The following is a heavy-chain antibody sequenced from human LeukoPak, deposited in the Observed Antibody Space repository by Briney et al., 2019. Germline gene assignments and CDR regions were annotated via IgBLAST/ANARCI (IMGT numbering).Heavy chain of an antibody. V-gene: IGHV4-4*07. J-gene: IGHJ4*02. CDR1: GGSISNYY. Sequence: SETLSLTCTVSGGSISNYYWNWIRQPAGKGLEWIGRISTSGSTNYNPSLKSRVTISVDTSKNQFSLNLSSVTAADTADYYCARLRVRGYGYGPWEGPTWLDYWGQGTLVTVSS. CDR3: ARLRVRGYGYGPWEGPTWLDY. D-gene: IGHD5-18*01. CDR2: ISTSGST.